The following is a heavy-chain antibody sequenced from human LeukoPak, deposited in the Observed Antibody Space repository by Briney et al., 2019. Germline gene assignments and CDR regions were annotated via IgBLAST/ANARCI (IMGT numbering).Heavy chain of an antibody. CDR2: IDPNSGGT. CDR1: VYTFTRYY. Sequence: ASVKVSCKASVYTFTRYYIHWVPHAPGQRLEWMGRIDPNSGGTSYAHNFQGRVTMTRDTSISTAYMELTTLTSADTAVYYCARDASVSADYWGQGTLVTVSS. D-gene: IGHD5/OR15-5a*01. CDR3: ARDASVSADY. J-gene: IGHJ4*02. V-gene: IGHV1-2*06.